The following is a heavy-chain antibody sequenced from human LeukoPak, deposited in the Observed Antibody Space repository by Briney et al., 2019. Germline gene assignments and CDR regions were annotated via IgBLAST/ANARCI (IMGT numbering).Heavy chain of an antibody. CDR1: GFTFSSYA. D-gene: IGHD1-26*01. J-gene: IGHJ4*02. CDR3: ARDPSSGSYYFGY. Sequence: GGSLRLSCAASGFTFSSYAMHWVRQAPGKGLEWVAVISYDGSNKYYADSVKGRFTISRDNSKNTLYLQMNSLRAEDTAVYYCARDPSSGSYYFGYWGQGTLVTVSS. CDR2: ISYDGSNK. V-gene: IGHV3-30*01.